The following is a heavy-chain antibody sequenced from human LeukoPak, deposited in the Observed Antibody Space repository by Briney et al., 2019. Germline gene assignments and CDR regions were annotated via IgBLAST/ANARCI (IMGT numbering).Heavy chain of an antibody. Sequence: PSETLSLTCVVSGGPISRYYWSWIRQPPGKGLEWIAYIHYNGSTSYNPSLKSRVTISVDTSKNQLSLRLSSVTAADTAVYYCARNPRHDWFDPWGQGTLVTVSS. V-gene: IGHV4-59*01. D-gene: IGHD3-16*01. CDR3: ARNPRHDWFDP. CDR2: IHYNGST. CDR1: GGPISRYY. J-gene: IGHJ5*02.